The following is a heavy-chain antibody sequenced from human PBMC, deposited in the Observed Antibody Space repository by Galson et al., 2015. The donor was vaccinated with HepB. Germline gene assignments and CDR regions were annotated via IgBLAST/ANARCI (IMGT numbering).Heavy chain of an antibody. CDR3: LRLGDLSGYSSS. CDR1: GVTFSGSA. V-gene: IGHV3-73*01. Sequence: SLRLSCAASGVTFSGSAIHWVRQASGRGPERVGRIRSKASDYATAYAASLKGRFTISRDDSKNTAYLHMNSLKTEDTAVYYCLRLGDLSGYSSSWGQGTLVTVSS. J-gene: IGHJ4*02. CDR2: IRSKASDYAT. D-gene: IGHD6-13*01.